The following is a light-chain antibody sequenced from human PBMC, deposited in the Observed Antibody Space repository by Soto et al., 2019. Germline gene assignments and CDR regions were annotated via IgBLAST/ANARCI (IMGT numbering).Light chain of an antibody. V-gene: IGKV3-15*01. J-gene: IGKJ2*01. CDR1: QSVNNN. CDR2: GAS. Sequence: EIILSQAPASLSVSPGEKDTLSCRASQSVNNNLAWYQQKPGQAPRLLIYGASTRATGIPGRFRGSGSGTEFTLPITSLQSEDFAVYFCQQYNNLPPDTLGQGTNLEIK. CDR3: QQYNNLPPDT.